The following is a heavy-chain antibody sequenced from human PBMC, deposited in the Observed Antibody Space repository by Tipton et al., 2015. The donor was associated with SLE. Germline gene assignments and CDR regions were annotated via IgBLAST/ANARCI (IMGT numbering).Heavy chain of an antibody. Sequence: TLSLTCTVSGGSVSSSPYYLSWIRQPPGKGLEWIGYMSYSGSTNYNPSLKSRVTMSLDTSKNQFSLKLSSVTAADTAVYYCARHLYGDSTIFGPAGWGQGTLVTVSS. CDR3: ARHLYGDSTIFGPAG. CDR2: MSYSGST. D-gene: IGHD3-3*01. J-gene: IGHJ4*02. V-gene: IGHV4-61*01. CDR1: GGSVSSSPYY.